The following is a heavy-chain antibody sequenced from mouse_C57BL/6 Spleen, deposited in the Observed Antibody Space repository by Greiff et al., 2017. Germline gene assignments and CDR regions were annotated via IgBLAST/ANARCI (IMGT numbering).Heavy chain of an antibody. V-gene: IGHV1-52*01. CDR3: AREGYGSSSYDFDH. D-gene: IGHD1-1*01. CDR1: GYTFTSYW. Sequence: VQLQQPGAELVRPGSSVKLSCKASGYTFTSYWMHWVKQRPIQGLEWIGNIDPSDSETHYNQKFKDKATLSVDKSSSTAYMQLSSLTSEDSAVYYCAREGYGSSSYDFDHWGQGTTRTVA. J-gene: IGHJ2*01. CDR2: IDPSDSET.